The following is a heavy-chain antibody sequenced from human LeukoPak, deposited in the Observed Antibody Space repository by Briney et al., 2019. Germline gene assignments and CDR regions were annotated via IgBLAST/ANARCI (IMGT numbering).Heavy chain of an antibody. D-gene: IGHD1-14*01. CDR1: GGTFGVNA. J-gene: IGHJ4*02. CDR2: IIPIFPKS. CDR3: ARDGVRNMGLRLDY. V-gene: IGHV1-69*13. Sequence: PVKVSCKASGGTFGVNAIHWVRQAPGQGLEWMGDIIPIFPKSNYAQKFHGRVTFTADESTSTAYMEMSSLTSEDTAVYYCARDGVRNMGLRLDYWGQGTLVIVSS.